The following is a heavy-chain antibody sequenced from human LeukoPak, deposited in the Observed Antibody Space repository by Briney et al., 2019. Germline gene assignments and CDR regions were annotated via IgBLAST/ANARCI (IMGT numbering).Heavy chain of an antibody. V-gene: IGHV3-23*01. CDR1: AFTFNNYA. CDR2: VSPSGGTT. D-gene: IGHD3-22*01. Sequence: GGSLRLSCAASAFTFNNYAMTWVRQAPGKGLEWVAAVSPSGGTTYYADSVKGRFTISRDNSKNSLYLQMNSLRAEDTAVYYCGRDLRDDTSGYLSDAFDIWGQGTMVTVSS. J-gene: IGHJ3*02. CDR3: GRDLRDDTSGYLSDAFDI.